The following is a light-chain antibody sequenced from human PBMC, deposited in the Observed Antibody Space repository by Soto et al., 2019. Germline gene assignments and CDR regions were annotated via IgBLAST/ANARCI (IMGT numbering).Light chain of an antibody. Sequence: QSALTQPASVSGSPGQSITIPCTGTSSDVGTYNYVSWYQQHPGKAPKLMIYDVSYRPSGVSDRFSGSKSGNTASLTISGLQAEDEADYYCSSYTSSSTSVVFGGGTNFTVL. J-gene: IGLJ2*01. CDR2: DVS. V-gene: IGLV2-14*01. CDR3: SSYTSSSTSVV. CDR1: SSDVGTYNY.